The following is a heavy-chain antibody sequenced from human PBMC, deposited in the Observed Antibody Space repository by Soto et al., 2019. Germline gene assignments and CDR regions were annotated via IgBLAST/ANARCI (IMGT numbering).Heavy chain of an antibody. CDR1: GFTFSSYA. CDR2: ISGSGGST. J-gene: IGHJ6*02. D-gene: IGHD3-10*02. CDR3: AKDLYTGELYYYYGMDV. V-gene: IGHV3-23*01. Sequence: GGSLRLSCAASGFTFSSYAMSWVRQAPGKGLEWVSAISGSGGSTYYADSVKGRFTISRDNSKNTLYLQMNSLRAEDTAVYYCAKDLYTGELYYYYGMDVWGQGTTVTVSS.